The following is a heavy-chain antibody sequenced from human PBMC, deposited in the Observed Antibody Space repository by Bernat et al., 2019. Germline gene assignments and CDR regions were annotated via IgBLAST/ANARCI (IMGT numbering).Heavy chain of an antibody. J-gene: IGHJ4*02. CDR2: IYYSGSI. CDR3: ARMYGDYGDHHFDY. CDR1: GGSISSYY. V-gene: IGHV4-59*08. Sequence: QVQLQESGPGLVKPSETLSLTCTVSGGSISSYYWSWIRQPPGKGLEWIGYIYYSGSINYNPSLKSRVTISVDTSKNQFSLKLSSVTAADTAVYYCARMYGDYGDHHFDYWGQGTLVTVSS. D-gene: IGHD4-17*01.